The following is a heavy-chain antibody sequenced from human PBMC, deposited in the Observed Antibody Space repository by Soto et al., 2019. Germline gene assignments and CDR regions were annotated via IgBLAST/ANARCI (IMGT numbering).Heavy chain of an antibody. V-gene: IGHV1-69*06. CDR3: ARGGADIVVVPAAIPPPRGMDV. Sequence: SVKVSCKASGGTFSSYAISWVRQAPGQGLEWMGGIIPIFGTAYYAQKFQGRVTITADKSTSTAYMELSSLRSEDTAVYYCARGGADIVVVPAAIPPPRGMDVWGQGTTVTVSS. D-gene: IGHD2-2*01. CDR2: IIPIFGTA. J-gene: IGHJ6*02. CDR1: GGTFSSYA.